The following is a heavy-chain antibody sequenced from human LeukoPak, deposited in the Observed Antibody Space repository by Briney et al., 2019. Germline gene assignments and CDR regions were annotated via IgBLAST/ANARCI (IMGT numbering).Heavy chain of an antibody. CDR3: ARVGAYGSGSYYNY. D-gene: IGHD3-10*01. CDR1: GFTFSDHY. Sequence: GGSLRLSCAASGFTFSDHYMDWVRQAPGKGLEWVGRTRNKANSYTTEYAASVKGRFTISRDDSKNSLYLQMNSLKTEDTAVYYCARVGAYGSGSYYNYWGQGTLVTVSS. V-gene: IGHV3-72*01. CDR2: TRNKANSYTT. J-gene: IGHJ4*02.